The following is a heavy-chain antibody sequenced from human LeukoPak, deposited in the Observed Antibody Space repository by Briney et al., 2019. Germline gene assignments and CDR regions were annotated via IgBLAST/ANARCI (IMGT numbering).Heavy chain of an antibody. V-gene: IGHV4-59*01. J-gene: IGHJ4*02. Sequence: SETLSLTCTVSGGSISSYYWTWIRQPPGKGLEWIGYIYYSGSTNYNPSLKSRVTISVDTSKNQFSLKLSSVTAADTAVYYCAREDYDILTGYYIFDYWGQGALVTVSS. CDR2: IYYSGST. D-gene: IGHD3-9*01. CDR1: GGSISSYY. CDR3: AREDYDILTGYYIFDY.